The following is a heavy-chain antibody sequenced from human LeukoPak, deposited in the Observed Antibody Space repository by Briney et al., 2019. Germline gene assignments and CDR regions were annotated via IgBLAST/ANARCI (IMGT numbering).Heavy chain of an antibody. J-gene: IGHJ4*02. CDR1: GFTFSSYG. V-gene: IGHV3-30*18. CDR2: ISYDGSNK. D-gene: IGHD6-19*01. Sequence: PGRSLRLSCAASGFTFSSYGMHWVRQAPGKGLEWVAVISYDGSNKYYADSVKGRFTISRDNSKSTLYLQMNSLRAEDTAVYYCAKDQGSGWGLTFDYWGQGTLVTVSS. CDR3: AKDQGSGWGLTFDY.